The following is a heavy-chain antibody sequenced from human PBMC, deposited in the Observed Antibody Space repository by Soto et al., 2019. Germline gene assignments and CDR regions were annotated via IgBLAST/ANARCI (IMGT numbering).Heavy chain of an antibody. CDR2: ISSSGSTI. CDR3: VKRVGVD. V-gene: IGHV3-48*03. CDR1: GFTFSTSE. J-gene: IGHJ1*01. D-gene: IGHD1-26*01. Sequence: GGSLRLSCAASGFTFSTSEMNWVRQAPGKGLEWVSYISSSGSTIYYADSVKGRFAVSRDNAKSSLFLQMNSLTAEDTAVYYCVKRVGVDWGPGILFTVSS.